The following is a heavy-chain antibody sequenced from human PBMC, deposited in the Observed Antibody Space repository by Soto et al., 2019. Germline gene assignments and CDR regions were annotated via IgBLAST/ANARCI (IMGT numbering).Heavy chain of an antibody. D-gene: IGHD2-2*01. CDR2: IYYSGST. Sequence: QVQLQESGPGLVKPSQTLSLTCTVSGGSISSGGYYWSWIRQHPGKGLEWIGYIYYSGSTYYNPSLKSRVTISVDTSKNQLSLKLSYVTDADTAVYYCARLVPAALFDYWGQGTLVTVSS. J-gene: IGHJ4*02. CDR1: GGSISSGGYY. CDR3: ARLVPAALFDY. V-gene: IGHV4-31*03.